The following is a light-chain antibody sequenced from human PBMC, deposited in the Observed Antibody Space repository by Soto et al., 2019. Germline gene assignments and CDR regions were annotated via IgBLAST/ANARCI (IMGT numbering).Light chain of an antibody. Sequence: DIQMTQSPSSLSASIGDRVTITCQASQDIGNSLNWYQQLPGKPPKLLIYGATNLEAGVPSRFSGSGSGTDFTLTISSLQPEDFATYYCQQSYSTLITFGQGTRLEI. CDR3: QQSYSTLIT. V-gene: IGKV1-39*01. J-gene: IGKJ5*01. CDR1: QDIGNS. CDR2: GAT.